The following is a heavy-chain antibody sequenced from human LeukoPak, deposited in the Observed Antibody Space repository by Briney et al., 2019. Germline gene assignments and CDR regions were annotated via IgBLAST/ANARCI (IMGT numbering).Heavy chain of an antibody. CDR1: GYTFTSYD. V-gene: IGHV1-8*01. J-gene: IGHJ4*02. CDR3: ATRAWGAAAGIPYY. D-gene: IGHD6-13*01. CDR2: MNPNSGNT. Sequence: ASVKVSCKAPGYTFTSYDINWVRQATGQGLEWMGWMNPNSGNTGYAQNFQGRVTMTRNTSISTAYMELSSLRSEDTAVYYCATRAWGAAAGIPYYWGQGTLVTVSS.